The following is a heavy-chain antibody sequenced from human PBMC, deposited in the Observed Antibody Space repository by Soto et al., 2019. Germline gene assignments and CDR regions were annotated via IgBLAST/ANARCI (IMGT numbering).Heavy chain of an antibody. Sequence: QLQLQESGPGLVKPSETLSLTCTVSGGSISSSSYYWGWIRQPPGKGLEWIGSIYYSGSTYYNPSLKSRVTISVDTSKNQFSLKLSSLTAADTAVYYCARHDYIYYYYMDVWGKGTTVTVSS. CDR3: ARHDYIYYYYMDV. V-gene: IGHV4-39*01. D-gene: IGHD4-4*01. J-gene: IGHJ6*03. CDR1: GGSISSSSYY. CDR2: IYYSGST.